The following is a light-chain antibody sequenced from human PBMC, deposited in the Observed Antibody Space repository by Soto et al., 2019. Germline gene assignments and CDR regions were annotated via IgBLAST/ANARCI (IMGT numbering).Light chain of an antibody. V-gene: IGLV4-69*01. CDR2: LNSDGSH. CDR1: SGHSSYA. J-gene: IGLJ2*01. Sequence: QLVLTQSPSASASLGASVKLTCTLSSGHSSYAIAWHQQQREKGPRYLMKLNSDGSHSKGDGIPDRFSGSSSGAERYLTISSLQSEDEADYYCQTWGTGIQVFGGGTELTVL. CDR3: QTWGTGIQV.